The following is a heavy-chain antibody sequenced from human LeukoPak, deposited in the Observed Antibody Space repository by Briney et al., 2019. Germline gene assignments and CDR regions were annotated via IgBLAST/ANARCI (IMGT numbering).Heavy chain of an antibody. CDR3: ARGSGWYSSGWLGY. D-gene: IGHD6-19*01. V-gene: IGHV4-34*01. J-gene: IGHJ4*02. CDR1: GGSFSGYY. Sequence: SETLSLTCAVYGGSFSGYYWSWIRQPPGKGLEWIGEINHSGSTNYNPSLKSRVTVSVDTSKNQFSLKLSSVTAADTAVYYCARGSGWYSSGWLGYWGQGTLVTVSS. CDR2: INHSGST.